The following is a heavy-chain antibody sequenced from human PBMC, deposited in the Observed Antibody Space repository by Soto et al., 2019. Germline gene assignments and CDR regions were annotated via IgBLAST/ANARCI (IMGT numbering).Heavy chain of an antibody. CDR1: GFTFSSYG. Sequence: QVQLVESGGGVVQPGRSLRLSCAASGFTFSSYGMHWVRQAPGKGLEWVAVISYDGSNKYYADSVKGRFTISRDNSKNTMYLQMNSLRAEDTAVYYCAKDLIKGSGILGYWGQGTLVTVSS. CDR2: ISYDGSNK. J-gene: IGHJ4*02. D-gene: IGHD3-10*01. V-gene: IGHV3-30*18. CDR3: AKDLIKGSGILGY.